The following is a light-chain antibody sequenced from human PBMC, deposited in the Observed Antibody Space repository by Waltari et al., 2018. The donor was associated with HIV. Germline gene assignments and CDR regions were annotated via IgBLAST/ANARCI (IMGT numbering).Light chain of an antibody. V-gene: IGKV1-5*03. CDR3: QRYNTYPYT. J-gene: IGKJ2*01. CDR1: QSISSW. CDR2: QAS. Sequence: DLQMTQSPSTLSASVGDRVTITCRASQSISSWLAWYQQKPGKAPKLLIYQASSLESGVSSRFSGSGSGTEFTLIINGLQPDDFATYYCQRYNTYPYTFGQGTRLEIK.